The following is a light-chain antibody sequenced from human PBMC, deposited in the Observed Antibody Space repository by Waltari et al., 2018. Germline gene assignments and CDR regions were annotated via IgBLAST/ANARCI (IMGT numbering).Light chain of an antibody. CDR3: QQYGNPPIT. V-gene: IGKV3-20*01. J-gene: IGKJ4*01. CDR2: AAS. Sequence: ETVLTQSPGTLSLSPGDTATLSCRASQSISSRYLAWYQQTPGQAPRLLIYAASSRAPGTPDRFSGSGSDTDFALTIYRLQPEDFAVYYCQQYGNPPITFGGGTKVEPK. CDR1: QSISSRY.